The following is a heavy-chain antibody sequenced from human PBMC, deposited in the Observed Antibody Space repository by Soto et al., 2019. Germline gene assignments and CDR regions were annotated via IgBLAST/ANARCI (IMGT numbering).Heavy chain of an antibody. Sequence: ASVKVSCKASGYTFTSYDINWVRQATGQGLEWMGWMNPNSGNTGYAQKFQGRVTMTRNTSISTAYMELSSLRSEDTAVYYCARQFSVYGDYGRYFDFWGQGTLVTVSS. CDR1: GYTFTSYD. CDR2: MNPNSGNT. V-gene: IGHV1-8*01. J-gene: IGHJ4*02. D-gene: IGHD4-17*01. CDR3: ARQFSVYGDYGRYFDF.